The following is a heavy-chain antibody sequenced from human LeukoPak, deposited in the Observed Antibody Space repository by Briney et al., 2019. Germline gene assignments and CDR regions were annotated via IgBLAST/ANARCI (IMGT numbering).Heavy chain of an antibody. J-gene: IGHJ4*02. CDR3: AREDCSGGSCYSDY. D-gene: IGHD2-15*01. Sequence: GGSLRLSCAASGFTFSSYWMSWVRQAPGKGLEWVANIKQDGSERHYVDSVKGRFTISRDNAKNSLYLQMNSLRAEDTAVYYCAREDCSGGSCYSDYWGQGTLVTVSS. CDR2: IKQDGSER. CDR1: GFTFSSYW. V-gene: IGHV3-7*01.